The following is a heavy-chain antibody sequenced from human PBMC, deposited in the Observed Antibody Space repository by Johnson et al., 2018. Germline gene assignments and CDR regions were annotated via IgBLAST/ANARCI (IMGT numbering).Heavy chain of an antibody. Sequence: QVQLQESGPGLVKPSETXSLTCTVSGGSISSYYWSWIRQPAGKGLEWIGRIYTSGSTNYNPSPQSRVTMSVDTSKNQFSLKLTSVTAADTAVYYCAKDLKALKYYYDSSGSSDAFDIWGQGTMVTVSS. CDR1: GGSISSYY. CDR2: IYTSGST. CDR3: AKDLKALKYYYDSSGSSDAFDI. D-gene: IGHD3-22*01. V-gene: IGHV4-4*07. J-gene: IGHJ3*02.